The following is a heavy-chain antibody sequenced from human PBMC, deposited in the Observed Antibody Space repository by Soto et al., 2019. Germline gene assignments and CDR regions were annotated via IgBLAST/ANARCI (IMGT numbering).Heavy chain of an antibody. CDR2: IWYDGSNK. V-gene: IGHV3-33*01. CDR3: ARVVTAYDSSGYYYY. Sequence: GGSLRLSCAASGFTFSSYGMHWVRQAPGKGLEWVAVIWYDGSNKYYADSVKGRFTISRDNSKNTLYLQMNSLRAEDTAVYYCARVVTAYDSSGYYYYWGQGTLVTVSS. CDR1: GFTFSSYG. J-gene: IGHJ4*02. D-gene: IGHD3-22*01.